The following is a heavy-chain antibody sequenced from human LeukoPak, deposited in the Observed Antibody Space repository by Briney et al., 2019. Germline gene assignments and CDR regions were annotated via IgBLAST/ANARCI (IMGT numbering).Heavy chain of an antibody. D-gene: IGHD3-3*01. CDR1: GGSVSSGSFY. Sequence: PSETLSLTCTVSGGSVSSGSFYWSWIRQPPGKGLEYIGYVHTSGTDYNPSLRSRLSISVDTSENQLSLKLSSVTASDTAVYYCAREGGFYRPLDYSGQGTLVTVSS. V-gene: IGHV4-61*01. CDR2: VHTSGT. CDR3: AREGGFYRPLDY. J-gene: IGHJ4*02.